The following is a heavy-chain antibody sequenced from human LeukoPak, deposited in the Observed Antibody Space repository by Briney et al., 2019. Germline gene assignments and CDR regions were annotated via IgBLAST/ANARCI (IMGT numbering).Heavy chain of an antibody. J-gene: IGHJ4*02. Sequence: ASVKVSCKASGYTFTGYYMHWVRQAPGQGLEWMGWINPNSGGTNYAQKFQGRVTMTRDTSISTAYMELSRLRSDDTAVYYCARGAVITMVRGVLGYWGQGTLVTVSS. D-gene: IGHD3-10*01. CDR3: ARGAVITMVRGVLGY. CDR1: GYTFTGYY. CDR2: INPNSGGT. V-gene: IGHV1-2*02.